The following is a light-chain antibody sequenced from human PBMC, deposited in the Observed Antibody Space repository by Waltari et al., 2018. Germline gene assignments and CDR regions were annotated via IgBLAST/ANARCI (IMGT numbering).Light chain of an antibody. Sequence: QSALTQPASVSASPGQSIPIPCTGTSSNIGRYNTVSWYQQHPGKAPKVMIYDVTKRPSGVSNRFSGSKSGYTASLTVSGLQAEDESDYYCCSYAGDSLWVFGGGTKLTVL. V-gene: IGLV2-23*02. CDR1: SSNIGRYNT. CDR3: CSYAGDSLWV. CDR2: DVT. J-gene: IGLJ3*02.